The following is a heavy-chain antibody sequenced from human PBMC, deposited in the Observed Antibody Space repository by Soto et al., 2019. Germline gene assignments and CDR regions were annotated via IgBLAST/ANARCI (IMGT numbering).Heavy chain of an antibody. CDR3: SSGYYWALDY. CDR2: IKQDGSEK. CDR1: GFTFSSYC. J-gene: IGHJ4*02. D-gene: IGHD3-22*01. Sequence: GGSLRLSCEASGFTFSSYCMSWVRQAPGKGLEWVANIKQDGSEKYYVDSVKGRFTISRDNAKNSLYLQMNSLRAEDTAVYYCSSGYYWALDYWGQGTLVTVSS. V-gene: IGHV3-7*02.